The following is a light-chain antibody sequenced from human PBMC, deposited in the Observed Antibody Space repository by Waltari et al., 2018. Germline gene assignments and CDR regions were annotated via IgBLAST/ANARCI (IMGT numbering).Light chain of an antibody. CDR2: LGS. J-gene: IGKJ5*01. CDR1: QSLLHSNGYNY. V-gene: IGKV2-28*01. Sequence: DFVMTQSPLSLPVTPGEPASISCRSSQSLLHSNGYNYLDWYLQKPGQSPQLLIYLGSNRASGVPDRFSGSGSGTDFTLKISRVVAEYVAVYYCMQALQTPITFGQGTRLEIK. CDR3: MQALQTPIT.